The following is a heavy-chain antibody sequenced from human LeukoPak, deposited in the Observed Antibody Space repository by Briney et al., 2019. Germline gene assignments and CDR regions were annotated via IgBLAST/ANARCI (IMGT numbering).Heavy chain of an antibody. D-gene: IGHD3-10*01. CDR3: ASLYGSGSLDY. J-gene: IGHJ4*02. CDR1: GGSISSYY. Sequence: SETLSLTCTVSGGSISSYYWSWIRQPPGKGLEWIGYIYYSGSTNYNPSLKSRVTISVDTSKNQFSLKLSSVTAADTAVYYCASLYGSGSLDYWGQGTLVTVSS. V-gene: IGHV4-59*01. CDR2: IYYSGST.